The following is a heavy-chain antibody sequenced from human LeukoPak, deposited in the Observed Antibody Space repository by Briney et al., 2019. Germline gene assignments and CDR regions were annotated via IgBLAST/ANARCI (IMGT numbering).Heavy chain of an antibody. J-gene: IGHJ5*02. D-gene: IGHD2-2*01. CDR2: TYYRSTWYN. CDR3: ARRLTQYDCFDP. Sequence: SQTLSLTCAISGDSVSSNSITWNWIRQSPSRGLEWLGRTYYRSTWYNDYAVSVRGRITVNPDTSKNQFSLHLNSVTPENTAVYYCARRLTQYDCFDPWGQGILVTVSS. V-gene: IGHV6-1*01. CDR1: GDSVSSNSIT.